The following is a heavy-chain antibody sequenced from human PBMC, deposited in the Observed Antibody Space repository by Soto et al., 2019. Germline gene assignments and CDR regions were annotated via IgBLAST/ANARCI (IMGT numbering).Heavy chain of an antibody. CDR3: ARATPVRVKGYYFDY. J-gene: IGHJ4*02. D-gene: IGHD4-17*01. CDR2: IYTSGST. CDR1: GTSVSNYY. Sequence: SETLSLTCSVSGTSVSNYYWSWIRQPAGKGLEHIGRIYTSGSTSYNPSLKSRVTMSMDTSQTQIYLNLTSLTAADTAVYYCARATPVRVKGYYFDYWGQGTPVTVSS. V-gene: IGHV4-4*07.